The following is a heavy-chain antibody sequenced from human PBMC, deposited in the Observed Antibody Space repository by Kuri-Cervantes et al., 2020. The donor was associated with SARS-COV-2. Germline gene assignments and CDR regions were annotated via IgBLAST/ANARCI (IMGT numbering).Heavy chain of an antibody. CDR2: VIPMFGTT. J-gene: IGHJ4*02. D-gene: IGHD6-13*01. CDR3: ARGYGSRSSFDY. Sequence: SVKVSCKASGGTFSTHAINWVRQAPGQGLEWMGTVIPMFGTTHHAQRFQGRLTMTADTSTSTAYMELKSLRSDDTAVYYCARGYGSRSSFDYWGQGTLVTVSS. V-gene: IGHV1-69*06. CDR1: GGTFSTHA.